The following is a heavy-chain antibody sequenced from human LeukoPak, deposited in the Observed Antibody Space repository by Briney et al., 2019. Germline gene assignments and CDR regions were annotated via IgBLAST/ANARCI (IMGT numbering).Heavy chain of an antibody. CDR2: ISGSGGST. V-gene: IGHV3-23*01. Sequence: GGSLRLSCAASGFTFISYGMHWVRQAPGKGLEWVSAISGSGGSTYYADSVKGRFTISRDNSKNTLYLQMNSLRAEDTAVYYCAKGATYYYGSGSYPGAHWGQGTLVTVSS. CDR3: AKGATYYYGSGSYPGAH. D-gene: IGHD3-10*01. CDR1: GFTFISYG. J-gene: IGHJ4*02.